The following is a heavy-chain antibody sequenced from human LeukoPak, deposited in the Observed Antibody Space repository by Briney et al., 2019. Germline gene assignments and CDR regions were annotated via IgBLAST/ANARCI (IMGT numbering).Heavy chain of an antibody. V-gene: IGHV4-38-2*02. CDR3: ARDRYDYGDYPPLD. Sequence: PSETLSLTCTVSGHSINNSFYWGWIRQPPGKGLEWIGSIYHTGATYYNPSLKSRITISIDTSKNQFSLKLSSVTAADTAVYYCARDRYDYGDYPPLDWGQGTLVTVSS. CDR1: GHSINNSFY. J-gene: IGHJ4*02. D-gene: IGHD4-17*01. CDR2: IYHTGAT.